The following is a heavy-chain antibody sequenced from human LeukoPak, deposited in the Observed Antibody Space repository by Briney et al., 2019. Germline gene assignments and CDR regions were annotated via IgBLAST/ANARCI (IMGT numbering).Heavy chain of an antibody. J-gene: IGHJ4*02. V-gene: IGHV3-23*01. CDR1: GGTFSSYA. CDR2: ISGSGGST. Sequence: SCKASGGTFSSYAISWVRQAPGKGLEWVSAISGSGGSTYYADSVKGRFTISRDNSKNTLYLQMNSLRAEDTAVYYCAKDLSSYFDYWGQGTLVTVSS. CDR3: AKDLSSYFDY. D-gene: IGHD6-13*01.